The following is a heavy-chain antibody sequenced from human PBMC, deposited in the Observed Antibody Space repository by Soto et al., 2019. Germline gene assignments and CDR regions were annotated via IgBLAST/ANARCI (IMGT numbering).Heavy chain of an antibody. D-gene: IGHD1-26*01. CDR1: GGSFSGYY. Sequence: SETLSLTCAVYGGSFSGYYWSWIRQPPGKGLEWIGEINHSGSTNYNPSLKSRVTISVDTSKNQFSLKLSSVTAADTAVYYCARGYSGSYYFPSFYFDYWGQGTLVTAPQ. V-gene: IGHV4-34*01. J-gene: IGHJ4*02. CDR2: INHSGST. CDR3: ARGYSGSYYFPSFYFDY.